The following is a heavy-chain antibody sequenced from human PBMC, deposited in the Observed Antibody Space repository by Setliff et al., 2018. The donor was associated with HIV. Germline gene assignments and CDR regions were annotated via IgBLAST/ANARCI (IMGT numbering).Heavy chain of an antibody. CDR3: AREDYYYYGMDV. V-gene: IGHV4-38-2*02. J-gene: IGHJ6*02. CDR2: MQHSGRT. Sequence: SETLSLTCAVSGYSISSGYYWGWIRQPPGKGLEWIGEMQHSGRTNYNPSLRSRVTTSVDTSKSQFSLKLSSVTAADTAVYYCAREDYYYYGMDVWGQGTTVTVSS. CDR1: GYSISSGYY.